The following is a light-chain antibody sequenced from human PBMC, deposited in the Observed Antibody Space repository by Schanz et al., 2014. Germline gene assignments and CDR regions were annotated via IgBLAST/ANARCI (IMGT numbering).Light chain of an antibody. CDR1: SSDVSGYNY. V-gene: IGLV2-11*01. J-gene: IGLJ1*01. CDR3: CSYTDTYTYV. CDR2: DVS. Sequence: QSVLTQPRSVSGSPGQSVTISCTGTSSDVSGYNYVSWYQQYPGKAPKLMIFDVSQRPSGVPDRFSGSKSGNTASLTISGLQAEDEANYYCCSYTDTYTYVFGGGTKLTVL.